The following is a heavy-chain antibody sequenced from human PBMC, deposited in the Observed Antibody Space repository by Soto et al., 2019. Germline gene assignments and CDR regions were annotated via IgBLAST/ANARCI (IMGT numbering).Heavy chain of an antibody. Sequence: GGYLRLSCSAFGFTFSSHGMHWVRQAPGKGLEWVAVISYDGSNKYYADSVKGRFTISRDNPKNTLYLQMNSLRDEDTAVYYFARGGYYYFWSEPGHMDVWGQGTTVTVSS. CDR3: ARGGYYYFWSEPGHMDV. D-gene: IGHD3-3*01. CDR2: ISYDGSNK. J-gene: IGHJ6*02. V-gene: IGHV3-33*08. CDR1: GFTFSSHG.